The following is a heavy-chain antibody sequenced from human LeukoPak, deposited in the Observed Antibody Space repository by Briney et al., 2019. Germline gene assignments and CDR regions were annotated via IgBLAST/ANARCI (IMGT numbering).Heavy chain of an antibody. D-gene: IGHD3-22*01. CDR1: GFTFSSYA. Sequence: GGSLRLSCAASGFTFSSYAMSWVRQAPGKGLEWVSEITGSGSSTYYADSVKGRFTISRDNSKNTMFLQMNSVRAEDTATYYCAREWFDIDYWGQGILVTVSS. CDR3: AREWFDIDY. V-gene: IGHV3-23*01. CDR2: ITGSGSST. J-gene: IGHJ4*02.